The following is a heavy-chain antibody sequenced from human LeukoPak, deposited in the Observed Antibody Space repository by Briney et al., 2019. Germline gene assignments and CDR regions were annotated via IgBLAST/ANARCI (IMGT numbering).Heavy chain of an antibody. J-gene: IGHJ4*02. V-gene: IGHV4-59*01. CDR2: IYYSGST. Sequence: SETLSLTCTVSGGSISSYYWSWIRQPPGKGLEWIGYIYYSGSTNYNASLTNRVTISVDTSKNQFSLKLSSVTAADTAMYYCALYSSSSDYWGQGTLVTVSS. CDR3: ALYSSSSDY. CDR1: GGSISSYY. D-gene: IGHD6-6*01.